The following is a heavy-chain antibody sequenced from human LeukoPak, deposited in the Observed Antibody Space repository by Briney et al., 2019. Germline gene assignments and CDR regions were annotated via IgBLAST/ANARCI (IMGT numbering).Heavy chain of an antibody. CDR1: GYTFTSYG. J-gene: IGHJ4*02. V-gene: IGHV1-18*01. CDR3: ARAKYSSSWYLFSEFDY. CDR2: ISAYNGNT. D-gene: IGHD6-13*01. Sequence: GASVKVSCKASGYTFTSYGISWVRQAPGQGLEWMGWISAYNGNTNYAQKLQGRVTMTTDTSTSTAYMELRSLRSDDTAVYYCARAKYSSSWYLFSEFDYWGQGTLVTVSS.